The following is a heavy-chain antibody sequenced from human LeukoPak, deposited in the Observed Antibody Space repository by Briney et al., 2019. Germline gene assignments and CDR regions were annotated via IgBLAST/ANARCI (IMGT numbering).Heavy chain of an antibody. V-gene: IGHV3-23*01. Sequence: GGSLRLSCAVSGFTFSSFAMSWVRQAPGKGLEWVSSISGSGDSTYYADSVKGRFTISRDNSKNSLYLQMNSLRAEDTAIYSCAKAQHSLAATGTHWFDPWGQGTLVTVSS. CDR2: ISGSGDST. CDR3: AKAQHSLAATGTHWFDP. CDR1: GFTFSSFA. D-gene: IGHD6-13*01. J-gene: IGHJ5*02.